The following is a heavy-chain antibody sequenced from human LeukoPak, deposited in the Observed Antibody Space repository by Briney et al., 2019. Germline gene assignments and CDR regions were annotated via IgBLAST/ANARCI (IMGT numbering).Heavy chain of an antibody. V-gene: IGHV4-59*01. D-gene: IGHD4-17*01. Sequence: KPSETLSLTCTVSDGSITRDDWSWVRQPPGKGLEFIGHVHYSGTANYEPSLRSRVTISVATSEQQFFLKLKSVTAADTAVYYCARGYGDFRAEGRYFYSWGQGTLVTVSS. CDR2: VHYSGTA. CDR3: ARGYGDFRAEGRYFYS. J-gene: IGHJ4*02. CDR1: DGSITRDD.